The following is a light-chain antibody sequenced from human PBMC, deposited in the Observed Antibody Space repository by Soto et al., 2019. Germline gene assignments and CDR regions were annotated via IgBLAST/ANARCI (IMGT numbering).Light chain of an antibody. J-gene: IGKJ1*01. CDR2: GAS. CDR3: QHYGSSPRT. V-gene: IGKV3-20*01. Sequence: EIVLTQSPGTLSLFPGERATFSCRASQSVSSTYLAWYQQKPGQAPRLLIYGASTRATGIPDRFSGSGSGTDLTLTISRLEPEDLAVYYCQHYGSSPRTFGQGTKVEI. CDR1: QSVSSTY.